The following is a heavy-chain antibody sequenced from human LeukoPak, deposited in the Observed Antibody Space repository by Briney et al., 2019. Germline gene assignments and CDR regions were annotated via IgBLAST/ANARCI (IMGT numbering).Heavy chain of an antibody. D-gene: IGHD3-9*01. CDR1: GYTFSGYY. CDR3: ARDMGSLTGYYNVGDF. Sequence: ASVKVSCKASGYTFSGYYMHWVRQAPGHGLEWMGWINPKSGGTNYAQKFQGRVTMTRDTSISTAHMELSRLRSDDTAVYYCARDMGSLTGYYNVGDFWGRGTLVTVSS. J-gene: IGHJ4*02. V-gene: IGHV1-2*02. CDR2: INPKSGGT.